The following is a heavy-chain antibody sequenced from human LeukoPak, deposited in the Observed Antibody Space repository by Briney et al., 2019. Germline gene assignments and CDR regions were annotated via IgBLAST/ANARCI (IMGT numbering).Heavy chain of an antibody. CDR2: IYYSGST. CDR3: ARDFGVLNAFDI. CDR1: GGSISSYY. D-gene: IGHD2-8*01. V-gene: IGHV4-59*01. Sequence: SETLSLTCTVSGGSISSYYWSWIRQPPGKGLEWIGYIYYSGSTNYNPSLKSRVTVSVDTSKNQFSLKLSSVTAADTAVYYCARDFGVLNAFDIWGQGTMVTVSS. J-gene: IGHJ3*02.